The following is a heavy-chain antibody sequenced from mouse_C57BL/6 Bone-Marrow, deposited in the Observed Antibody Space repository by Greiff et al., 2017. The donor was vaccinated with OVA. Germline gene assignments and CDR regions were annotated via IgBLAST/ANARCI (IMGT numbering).Heavy chain of an antibody. V-gene: IGHV5-12*01. J-gene: IGHJ1*03. CDR1: GFTFSDYY. CDR3: ARLITTVVARYFGV. D-gene: IGHD1-1*01. CDR2: ISNGGGST. Sequence: EVKLMESGGGLVQPGGSLKLSCAASGFTFSDYYMYWVRQTPEKRLEWVAYISNGGGSTYYPDTVKGRFTISRDNAKNTLYLQMSRLKSEDTAMYYCARLITTVVARYFGVWGTGTTVTVSS.